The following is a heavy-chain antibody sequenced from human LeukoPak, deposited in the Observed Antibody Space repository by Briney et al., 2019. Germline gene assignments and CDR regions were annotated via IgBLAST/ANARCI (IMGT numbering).Heavy chain of an antibody. Sequence: GALRLSCAASGFTFSSYSMNWVRQAPGKGLEWVSSISSSSSYIYYADSVKGRFTISRDNAKNSLYLQMNSLRAEDTAVYYCARAYYDILTATTYGMDVWGQGTTVTVSS. V-gene: IGHV3-21*01. CDR1: GFTFSSYS. J-gene: IGHJ6*02. D-gene: IGHD3-9*01. CDR2: ISSSSSYI. CDR3: ARAYYDILTATTYGMDV.